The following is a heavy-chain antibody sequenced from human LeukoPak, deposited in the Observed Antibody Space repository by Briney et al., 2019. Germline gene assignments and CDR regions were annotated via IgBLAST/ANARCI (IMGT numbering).Heavy chain of an antibody. CDR2: INPSGGST. J-gene: IGHJ4*02. CDR1: GYTFTSYY. V-gene: IGHV1-46*01. CDR3: ARVYPYYYDSSGYYPFDY. Sequence: ASVKVSCKASGYTFTSYYMHWVRQAPGRGLEWMGIINPSGGSTSYAQKFQGRVTMTRDMSTSTVYMELSSLRSEDTAVYYCARVYPYYYDSSGYYPFDYWGQGTLVTVSS. D-gene: IGHD3-22*01.